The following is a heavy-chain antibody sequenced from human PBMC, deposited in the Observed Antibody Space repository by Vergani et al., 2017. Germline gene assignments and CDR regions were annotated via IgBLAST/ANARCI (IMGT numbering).Heavy chain of an antibody. CDR3: AKAPELRYFDWLYRNYYYYGMDV. CDR2: IRYDGRNK. V-gene: IGHV3-30*02. J-gene: IGHJ6*02. D-gene: IGHD3-9*01. CDR1: GFTFSSYG. Sequence: VLLVESGGGLVQPGGSLRLSCAASGFTFSSYGMHWVRQAPGKGLEWVAFIRYDGRNKYYADSVKGRFTISRDNSKNTLYLQMNSLRAEDTAVYYCAKAPELRYFDWLYRNYYYYGMDVWGQGP.